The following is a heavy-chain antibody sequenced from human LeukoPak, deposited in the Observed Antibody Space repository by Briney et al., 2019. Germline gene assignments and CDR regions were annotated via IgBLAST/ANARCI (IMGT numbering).Heavy chain of an antibody. V-gene: IGHV4-59*02. CDR3: AREVVGVPADDWFDP. D-gene: IGHD3-10*01. Sequence: PSETLPLTCTVSGGSVHEHYWSWIRQPPGKALEWIGYISDRGRTHYNPSLKSRVTISVDTSKNQFSLRLISVTTADTAFYYCAREVVGVPADDWFDPWGQGTLVTVSS. J-gene: IGHJ5*02. CDR1: GGSVHEHY. CDR2: ISDRGRT.